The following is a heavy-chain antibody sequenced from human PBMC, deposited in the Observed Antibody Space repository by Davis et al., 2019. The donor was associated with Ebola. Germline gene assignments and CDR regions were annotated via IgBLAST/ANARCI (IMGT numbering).Heavy chain of an antibody. CDR1: AYTFTSYD. D-gene: IGHD3-22*01. CDR2: MNPNSGNT. V-gene: IGHV1-8*01. CDR3: ATRGYYYDSSGYFEGYYYYYGMDV. Sequence: ASVKVSCKASAYTFTSYDINWVRQATGQGLEWMGWMNPNSGNTGYAQKFQGRVSMTRNTSIRTAYMELSSLRSDDTAVYYCATRGYYYDSSGYFEGYYYYYGMDVWGQGTTVTVSS. J-gene: IGHJ6*02.